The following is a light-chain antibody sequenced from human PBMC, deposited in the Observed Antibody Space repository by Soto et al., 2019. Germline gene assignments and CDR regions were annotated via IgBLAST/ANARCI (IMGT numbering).Light chain of an antibody. V-gene: IGKV1-5*01. CDR2: DAS. Sequence: DIQMTQSPSTLSASVGDRVTITCRASQSVSGWLAWYQQRPGKAPELLIYDASRLKSGVPSRFSGSGSGTEFTLNITSLQTDDFATYYCQQYTTYWTFRQGTKV. J-gene: IGKJ1*01. CDR1: QSVSGW. CDR3: QQYTTYWT.